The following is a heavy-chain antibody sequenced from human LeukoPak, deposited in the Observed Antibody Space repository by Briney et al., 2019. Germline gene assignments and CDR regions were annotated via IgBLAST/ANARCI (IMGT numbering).Heavy chain of an antibody. V-gene: IGHV4-61*02. CDR2: IYTSGST. J-gene: IGHJ3*02. CDR3: ARTAAGHHDAFDI. Sequence: SETLSLTCTVSGGSISSGPYYWNWIRQPAGKGLEWIGRIYTSGSTNYNPSLKSRVTISVDTSKNQFSLKLSSVTAADTAVYYCARTAAGHHDAFDIWGQGTMVTVSS. CDR1: GGSISSGPYY. D-gene: IGHD6-13*01.